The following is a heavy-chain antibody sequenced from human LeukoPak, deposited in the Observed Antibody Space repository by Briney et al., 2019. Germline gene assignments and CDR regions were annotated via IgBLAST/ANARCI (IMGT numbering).Heavy chain of an antibody. J-gene: IGHJ4*02. CDR1: GYTFTSYD. D-gene: IGHD6-6*01. Sequence: ASVKVSCKASGYTFTSYDINWVRQATGQGLEWMGWMNPNSGNTGYAQKFQGRVTITRNTSISTAYMELSSLRSEDTAVYYCARSSIAARTDYWGQGTLVTVSS. CDR2: MNPNSGNT. V-gene: IGHV1-8*03. CDR3: ARSSIAARTDY.